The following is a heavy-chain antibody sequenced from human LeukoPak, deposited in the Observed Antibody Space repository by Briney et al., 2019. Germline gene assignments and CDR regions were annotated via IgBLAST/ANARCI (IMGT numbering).Heavy chain of an antibody. D-gene: IGHD2-15*01. CDR3: ARVVAVSCYSLACSGAFDI. J-gene: IGHJ3*02. V-gene: IGHV3-30-3*01. Sequence: PGGSLRLSCAASGFTFSSYAMHWVRQAPGKGLEWVAVISYDGSNKYYADSVKGRFTISRDNSKNTLYLQMNSLRAEDTAVYYCARVVAVSCYSLACSGAFDIWGQGTMVTVSS. CDR2: ISYDGSNK. CDR1: GFTFSSYA.